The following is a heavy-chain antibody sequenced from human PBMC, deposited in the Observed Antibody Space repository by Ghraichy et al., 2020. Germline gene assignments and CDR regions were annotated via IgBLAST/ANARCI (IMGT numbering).Heavy chain of an antibody. Sequence: GGSLRLSCAASGFAFSSYAMNWVRQAPGKGLEWVSVVGGSSGGRYYADSVKGRFTISRDNSKNTVYLEMNSLRADDTAFYYCAKTGDSSGWNYVDHWGQGTLVTASS. CDR2: VGGSSGGR. CDR3: AKTGDSSGWNYVDH. D-gene: IGHD7-27*01. J-gene: IGHJ4*02. V-gene: IGHV3-23*01. CDR1: GFAFSSYA.